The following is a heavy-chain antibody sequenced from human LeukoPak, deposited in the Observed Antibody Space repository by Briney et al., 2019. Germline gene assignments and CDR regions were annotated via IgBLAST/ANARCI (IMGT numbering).Heavy chain of an antibody. D-gene: IGHD3-16*01. J-gene: IGHJ4*02. Sequence: PGGSLRLSCTASGLTYSSFAMSWVRQAPGKGLEWVSAISGSGGSTYYADSVKGRFTISRDNSKNTLYLQMNSLRAKDTAVYYCAKVSLGGMKFDYWGQGTLVTVSS. CDR2: ISGSGGST. CDR1: GLTYSSFA. CDR3: AKVSLGGMKFDY. V-gene: IGHV3-23*01.